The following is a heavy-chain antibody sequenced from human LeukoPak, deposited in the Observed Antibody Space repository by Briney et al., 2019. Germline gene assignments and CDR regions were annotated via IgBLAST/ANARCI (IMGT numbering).Heavy chain of an antibody. Sequence: GGSLRLSCAASGFTFSSYWMSWVRQAPGKGLEWGANIKQDGSEKYYVDSVKGRFNISRDNAKNSLYLQMNSLRAEDTAVYYCASYARDYYDSSVFLSYWGQGTLVTVSS. CDR1: GFTFSSYW. D-gene: IGHD3-22*01. CDR2: IKQDGSEK. V-gene: IGHV3-7*01. J-gene: IGHJ4*02. CDR3: ASYARDYYDSSVFLSY.